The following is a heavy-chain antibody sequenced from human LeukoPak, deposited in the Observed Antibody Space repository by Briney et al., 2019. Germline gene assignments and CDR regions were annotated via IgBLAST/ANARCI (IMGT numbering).Heavy chain of an antibody. Sequence: VASVKVSCKASGYTFTGYYMHWVRQAPGQGLEWMGWINPNSGGTNYAQKFQGRVTMTRDTSISTAYMELSRLRSDDTAVYYCAREDSRDGDPEMGFDYWGQGTLVTVSS. CDR3: AREDSRDGDPEMGFDY. CDR1: GYTFTGYY. CDR2: INPNSGGT. D-gene: IGHD3-22*01. V-gene: IGHV1-2*02. J-gene: IGHJ4*02.